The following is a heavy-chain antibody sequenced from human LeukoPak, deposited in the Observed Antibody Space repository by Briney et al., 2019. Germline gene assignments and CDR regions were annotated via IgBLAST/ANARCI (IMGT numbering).Heavy chain of an antibody. CDR2: IYHSGST. D-gene: IGHD6-19*01. Sequence: SETLSLTCTVSGYSISSGYYWGWIRQPPGKGLEWIGSIYHSGSTYYNPSLKSRVTISVDTSKNQFSLKLSSVTAADTAVYYCARDFSIAVAGTVSPGWFDPWGQGTLVTVSS. J-gene: IGHJ5*02. V-gene: IGHV4-38-2*02. CDR3: ARDFSIAVAGTVSPGWFDP. CDR1: GYSISSGYY.